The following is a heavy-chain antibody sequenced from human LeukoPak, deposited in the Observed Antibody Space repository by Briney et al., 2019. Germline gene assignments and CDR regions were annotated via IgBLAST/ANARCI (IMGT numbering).Heavy chain of an antibody. V-gene: IGHV1-18*01. CDR1: GYTFTSYG. CDR2: ISAYNGNT. J-gene: IGHJ3*02. CDR3: ARGWIGTPAFDI. Sequence: ASVKVSCKASGYTFTSYGISWVRQAPGQGLEWMGWISAYNGNTNYAQKLQGRVTMTTDTSTSTAYMELSSLRSEDTAVYYCARGWIGTPAFDIWGQGTMVTVSS. D-gene: IGHD6-13*01.